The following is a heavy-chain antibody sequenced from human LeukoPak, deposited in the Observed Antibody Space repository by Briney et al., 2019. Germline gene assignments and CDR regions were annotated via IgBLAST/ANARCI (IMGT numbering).Heavy chain of an antibody. Sequence: GGSLRLSCAASGFTFSSFWMSWVRQAPGKGLEWVSYISSSGSTIYYADSVKGRFTISRDNAKSSLYLQMNSLRAEDTAVYYCAELGITMIGGVWGKGTTVTISS. D-gene: IGHD3-10*02. CDR3: AELGITMIGGV. CDR1: GFTFSSFW. J-gene: IGHJ6*04. V-gene: IGHV3-48*04. CDR2: ISSSGSTI.